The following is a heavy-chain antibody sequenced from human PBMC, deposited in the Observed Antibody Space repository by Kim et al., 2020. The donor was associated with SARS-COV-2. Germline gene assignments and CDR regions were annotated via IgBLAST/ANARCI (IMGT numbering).Heavy chain of an antibody. Sequence: SETLSLTCTVSGDSISSGDYYWIWIRQPPGKGLEWIGYVHYSGSTSYNPSLKSRVTISVDMSTNQFSLKVSSVTAADTAVYYCARRSRSSGWYWGQGTLVTVSS. J-gene: IGHJ4*02. D-gene: IGHD6-19*01. CDR3: ARRSRSSGWY. CDR1: GDSISSGDYY. V-gene: IGHV4-30-4*01. CDR2: VHYSGST.